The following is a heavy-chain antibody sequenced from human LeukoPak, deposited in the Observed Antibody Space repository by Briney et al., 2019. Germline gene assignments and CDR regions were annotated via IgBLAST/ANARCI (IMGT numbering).Heavy chain of an antibody. CDR3: ARQGVGYCSSTSCYAYKH. J-gene: IGHJ1*01. CDR1: GYSFTSYW. V-gene: IGHV5-10-1*01. CDR2: IDPSDSYT. Sequence: GASPKISYKGSGYSFTSYWISWVRQMPGKGLEWMGRIDPSDSYTNYSPSFQGHVTISADKSISTAYLQWSSLKASDTAMYYCARQGVGYCSSTSCYAYKHWGQGTLVTVSS. D-gene: IGHD2-2*01.